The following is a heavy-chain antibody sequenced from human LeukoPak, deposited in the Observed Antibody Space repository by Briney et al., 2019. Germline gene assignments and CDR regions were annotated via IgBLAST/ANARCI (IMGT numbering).Heavy chain of an antibody. V-gene: IGHV3-21*01. CDR3: AKDMVFGVVINNWFDP. D-gene: IGHD3-3*01. J-gene: IGHJ5*02. CDR2: ISSSSSYI. CDR1: GFTFSSYS. Sequence: GGSLRLSCAASGFTFSSYSMNWVRQAPGKGLEWVSSISSSSSYIYYADSVKGRFTVSRDNSKNTLFLQMDSLRPEDTAVYYCAKDMVFGVVINNWFDPWGQGTLVTVSS.